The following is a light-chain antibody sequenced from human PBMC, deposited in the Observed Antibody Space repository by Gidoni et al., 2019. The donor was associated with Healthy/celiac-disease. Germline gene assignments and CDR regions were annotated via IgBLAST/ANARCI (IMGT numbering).Light chain of an antibody. CDR1: SSDVGSYNL. CDR3: CSYAGSSTWV. Sequence: SALTQPAPVSGSPGPSITISCTGTSSDVGSYNLVSWYQQHPGKAPKLMIYEGSKRPSGVSNRFSGSKSGNTASLTISGLQAEDEADYYCCSYAGSSTWVFGGGTKLTVL. CDR2: EGS. V-gene: IGLV2-23*01. J-gene: IGLJ3*02.